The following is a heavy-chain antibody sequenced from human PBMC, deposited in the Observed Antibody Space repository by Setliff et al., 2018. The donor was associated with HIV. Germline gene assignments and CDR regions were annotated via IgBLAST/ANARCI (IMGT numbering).Heavy chain of an antibody. CDR2: INTSGIN. V-gene: IGHV4-4*08. CDR3: ARDFSTPHFGVARGSCYYDYMDV. Sequence: ETLSLTCTVSGGPISSTYWSWIRPPTGKGLEWTGYINTSGINNYNPSIKSRVTIAGAKSKYPFSLKLRSVTAADTAVYYCARDFSTPHFGVARGSCYYDYMDVWGKGTTVTVSS. D-gene: IGHD3-3*01. J-gene: IGHJ6*03. CDR1: GGPISSTY.